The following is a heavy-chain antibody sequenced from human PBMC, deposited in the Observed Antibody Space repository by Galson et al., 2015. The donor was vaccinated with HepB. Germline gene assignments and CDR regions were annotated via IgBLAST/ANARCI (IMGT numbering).Heavy chain of an antibody. Sequence: VRQAPGKGLEWVSSISSSSSYIYYADSVKGRFTISRDNAKNTLYLQLNSLEAEDTAVYYCARGNDGYGRFDYWGQGTLVTVSS. D-gene: IGHD5-18*01. V-gene: IGHV3-21*01. CDR3: ARGNDGYGRFDY. CDR2: ISSSSSYI. J-gene: IGHJ4*02.